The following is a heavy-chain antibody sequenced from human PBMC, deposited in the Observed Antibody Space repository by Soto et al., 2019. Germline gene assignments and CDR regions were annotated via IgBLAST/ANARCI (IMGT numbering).Heavy chain of an antibody. CDR1: GGSFTGYY. CDR2: INHSGST. J-gene: IGHJ4*02. CDR3: ARAYYDFWSGYYQIYDY. Sequence: PSETLSLTCAVYGGSFTGYYWSWIRQPPGKGLEWIGEINHSGSTNYNPSLKSRVTISVDTAKNQFSLKLSSVPAADTAVYYCARAYYDFWSGYYQIYDYWGQGTLVTVSS. D-gene: IGHD3-3*01. V-gene: IGHV4-34*01.